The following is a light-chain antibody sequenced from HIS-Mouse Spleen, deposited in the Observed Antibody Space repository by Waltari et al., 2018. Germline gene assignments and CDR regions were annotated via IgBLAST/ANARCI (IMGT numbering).Light chain of an antibody. Sequence: QSGLTQPTSASGTPGQRGTIPCSGSSSNIGSSHVYCYQQLPGTAPKLPIDRNNQRPSGVPDRFSGSKSGTSASLAISGLRSEDAADYYCAAWDDSLRGVFGGGTKLTVL. J-gene: IGLJ2*01. CDR3: AAWDDSLRGV. CDR1: SSNIGSSH. CDR2: RNN. V-gene: IGLV1-47*01.